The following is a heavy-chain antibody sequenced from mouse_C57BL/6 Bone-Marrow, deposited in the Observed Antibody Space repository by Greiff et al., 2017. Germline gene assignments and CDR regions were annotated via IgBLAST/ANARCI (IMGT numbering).Heavy chain of an antibody. Sequence: ESGPELVKPGASVKLSCKASGYTFTSYDINWVKQRPGQGLEWIGWIYPRDGSTKYNEKFQGKATLTVDTSSSTAYLELHSLPSEDSAVYFCARDYGSSYWYFDVWGTGTTVTVSS. V-gene: IGHV1-85*01. CDR1: GYTFTSYD. J-gene: IGHJ1*03. CDR2: IYPRDGST. CDR3: ARDYGSSYWYFDV. D-gene: IGHD1-1*01.